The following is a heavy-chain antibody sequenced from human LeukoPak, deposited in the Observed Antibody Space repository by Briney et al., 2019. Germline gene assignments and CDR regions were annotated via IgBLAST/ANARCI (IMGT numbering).Heavy chain of an antibody. D-gene: IGHD1-26*01. CDR3: ARGSGSHFDY. J-gene: IGHJ4*02. V-gene: IGHV3-13*04. CDR1: GFTFSNYD. CDR2: ICAADDT. Sequence: PGGSLRLSCAASGFTFSNYDMFWVRQTTGKGLEWVSTICAADDTYFPGSVRGRFTISRESANDSLYLQMNSLRAGDTAVYYCARGSGSHFDYWGQGTLVTVSS.